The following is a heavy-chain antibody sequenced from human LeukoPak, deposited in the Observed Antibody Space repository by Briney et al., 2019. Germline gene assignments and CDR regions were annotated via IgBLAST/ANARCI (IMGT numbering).Heavy chain of an antibody. Sequence: GGSLRLSCAASGFTFSSYAMSWVRQAPGKGLECISGFSGSGGSTYYADSVKGRFTISRDNSKNTLYLQMNSLRAEDTAVYYCARDRDSFTSLDAFDIWGQGTMVTVSS. J-gene: IGHJ3*02. CDR1: GFTFSSYA. CDR2: FSGSGGST. V-gene: IGHV3-23*01. D-gene: IGHD5-24*01. CDR3: ARDRDSFTSLDAFDI.